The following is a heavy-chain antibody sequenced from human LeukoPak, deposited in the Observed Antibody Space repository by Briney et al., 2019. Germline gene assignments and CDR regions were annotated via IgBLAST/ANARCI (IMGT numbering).Heavy chain of an antibody. D-gene: IGHD3-16*01. CDR3: AKGVSFGI. CDR2: ISSSVNNT. Sequence: GGSLRLSCAASGFTFSGYALNWVRQAQGRGQEGVSAISSSVNNTYYADSVKCRFTISRDISKNTLYLQMNSLRAEDTALYYSAKGVSFGIWGQGTMVTVSS. CDR1: GFTFSGYA. J-gene: IGHJ3*02. V-gene: IGHV3-23*01.